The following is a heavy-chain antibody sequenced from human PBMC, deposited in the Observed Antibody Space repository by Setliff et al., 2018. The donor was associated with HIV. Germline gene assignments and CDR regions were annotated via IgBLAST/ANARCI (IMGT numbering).Heavy chain of an antibody. V-gene: IGHV1-2*02. CDR1: GYTFSGDY. D-gene: IGHD3-10*01. Sequence: ASVKVSCKASGYTFSGDYIHWVRQAPGQGLEWMGWMNPNSPDTNYAQKFQGRVTMTRDTSISTAYMELSRLRSDDTAVYYCARGLFYGEYNWFDPWGQGTLVTVSS. J-gene: IGHJ5*02. CDR3: ARGLFYGEYNWFDP. CDR2: MNPNSPDT.